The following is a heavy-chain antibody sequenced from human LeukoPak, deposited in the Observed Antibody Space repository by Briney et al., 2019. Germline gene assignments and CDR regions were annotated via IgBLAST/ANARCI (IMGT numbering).Heavy chain of an antibody. CDR1: GGTSSSYA. CDR2: IIPIFGTA. V-gene: IGHV1-69*05. Sequence: ASVKVSCKASGGTSSSYAISWVRQAPGQGLEWMGRIIPIFGTANYAQKFQGRVTITTDESTSTAYMELSSLRSEDTAVYYCAREGRGYSYGQVESWFDPWGQGTLVTVSS. D-gene: IGHD5-18*01. CDR3: AREGRGYSYGQVESWFDP. J-gene: IGHJ5*02.